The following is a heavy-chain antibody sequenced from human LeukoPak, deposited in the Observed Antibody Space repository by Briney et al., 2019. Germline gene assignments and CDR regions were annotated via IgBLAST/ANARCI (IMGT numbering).Heavy chain of an antibody. CDR2: IYYSGST. J-gene: IGHJ6*02. V-gene: IGHV4-59*08. CDR3: ASSTMVRGVIVYYYYGMDV. D-gene: IGHD3-10*01. Sequence: SETLSLTCTVSGGSISSYYWRWIRQPPGKGLEWIGYIYYSGSTNYNPFLKSRVTISVDTSKNQFSLKLSSVTAADTAVYYCASSTMVRGVIVYYYYGMDVWGQGTTVTVSS. CDR1: GGSISSYY.